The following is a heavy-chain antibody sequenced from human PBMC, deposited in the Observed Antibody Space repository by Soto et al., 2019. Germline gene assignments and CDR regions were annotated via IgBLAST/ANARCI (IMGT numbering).Heavy chain of an antibody. CDR1: GYIFVNYG. D-gene: IGHD2-21*01. V-gene: IGHV1-18*01. CDR2: ISPYTGNA. Sequence: QVQLVQSGDEVKKPGASVKVSCKASGYIFVNYGIAWVRQAPGQGLEWMGWISPYTGNAHAASKVQGRLTITTDTSTSTGWMALGSLTSADAAVLYCVVVDNYVTPTPRDVWGQGTTVTVSS. CDR3: VVVDNYVTPTPRDV. J-gene: IGHJ6*02.